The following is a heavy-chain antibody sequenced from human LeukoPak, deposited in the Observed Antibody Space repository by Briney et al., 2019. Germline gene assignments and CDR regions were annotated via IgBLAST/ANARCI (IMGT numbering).Heavy chain of an antibody. Sequence: GASVKVSCKASGYTFTGYYMHWVRQAPGQGLEWMGRINPKSGGTNYAQKFQGRVTMTRDTSISTAYMELSRLRSDDTAVYYCARGGWGMWELLGAFDIWGQGTMVTVSS. CDR2: INPKSGGT. CDR3: ARGGWGMWELLGAFDI. CDR1: GYTFTGYY. J-gene: IGHJ3*02. D-gene: IGHD1-26*01. V-gene: IGHV1-2*06.